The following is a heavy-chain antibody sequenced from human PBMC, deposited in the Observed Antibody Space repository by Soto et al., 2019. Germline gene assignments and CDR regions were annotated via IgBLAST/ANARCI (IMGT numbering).Heavy chain of an antibody. V-gene: IGHV1-46*01. J-gene: IGHJ3*02. CDR3: AVVVITRGAFDI. CDR2: INPSGGST. D-gene: IGHD3-22*01. Sequence: ASVKVSCKASGYSFTSYYMHWVRQAPGQGLEWMGIINPSGGSTSYAQKFQGRVTMTRDTSTSTVYMELSSLRSEDTAVYYCAVVVITRGAFDIWGQGTMVTVSS. CDR1: GYSFTSYY.